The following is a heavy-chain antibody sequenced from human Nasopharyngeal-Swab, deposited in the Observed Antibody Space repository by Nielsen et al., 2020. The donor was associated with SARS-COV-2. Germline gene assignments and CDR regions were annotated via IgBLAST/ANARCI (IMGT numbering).Heavy chain of an antibody. Sequence: GGSLRLSCAASGFTFSTAWMSWVRQATGKGLEWVGRIKSKTDGGTTDYAAPVKGRFTISRDDSKNTLYLQMNSLKTEDTAVYYCTTAGGSTVTTDGWGQGTLVTVSS. V-gene: IGHV3-15*01. CDR2: IKSKTDGGTT. J-gene: IGHJ4*02. CDR1: GFTFSTAW. CDR3: TTAGGSTVTTDG. D-gene: IGHD4-17*01.